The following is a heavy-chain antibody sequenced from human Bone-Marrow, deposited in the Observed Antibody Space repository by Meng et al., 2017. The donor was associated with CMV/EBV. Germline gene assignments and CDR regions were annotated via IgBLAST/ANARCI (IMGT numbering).Heavy chain of an antibody. Sequence: GESLKISCAASGFTFSSYWMSWVRQAPGKGLEWVANIKQDGSEKYYVDSVKGRFTISRDNAKNSLYLQMNSLRAEDTAVYYCARGLRSFDYWRQGTLDTVSS. CDR2: IKQDGSEK. CDR1: GFTFSSYW. D-gene: IGHD4-17*01. CDR3: ARGLRSFDY. V-gene: IGHV3-7*01. J-gene: IGHJ4*02.